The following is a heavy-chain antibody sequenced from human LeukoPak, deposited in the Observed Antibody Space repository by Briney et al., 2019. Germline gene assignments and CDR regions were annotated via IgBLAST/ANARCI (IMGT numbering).Heavy chain of an antibody. Sequence: PGGSLRLSCAASGFTFSSYWMHWVRQAPGKGLVWVSRINSDGSSTSYADSVKGRFTISRDNAKNTLYLQMNSLRAEDTAVYYCAISYDSSGYLDYWGQGTLVTVSS. CDR2: INSDGSST. CDR3: AISYDSSGYLDY. V-gene: IGHV3-74*01. CDR1: GFTFSSYW. J-gene: IGHJ4*02. D-gene: IGHD3-22*01.